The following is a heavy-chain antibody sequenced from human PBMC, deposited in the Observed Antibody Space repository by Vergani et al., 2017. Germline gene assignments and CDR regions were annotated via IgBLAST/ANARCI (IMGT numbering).Heavy chain of an antibody. CDR3: SAQTQSCHDY. J-gene: IGHJ4*02. CDR2: IRRRSEHYAT. CDR1: GFVFSESP. V-gene: IGHV3-73*01. Sequence: EVQLMESGGGWAQPGGSLRLSCAASGFVFSESPIHWVRQVPGKGLEWLGHIRRRSEHYATAYGPSLIGRATISRDDSTNTAYLQLSSVGTDDTAIYFCSAQTQSCHDYWGQGTLVAVSS. D-gene: IGHD3-10*01.